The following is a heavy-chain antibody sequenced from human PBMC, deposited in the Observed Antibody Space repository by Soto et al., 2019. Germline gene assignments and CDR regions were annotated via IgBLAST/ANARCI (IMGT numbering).Heavy chain of an antibody. CDR1: GGSISSYY. D-gene: IGHD3-22*01. CDR3: ARAKGTMSTGYYFDY. CDR2: IYYSGST. Sequence: SETLSLTCTVSGGSISSYYWSWIRQPPGKGLEWIGYIYYSGSTNYNPSLKSRVTISVDTSKNQFSLKLSSVTAADTAVYYCARAKGTMSTGYYFDYWGQGTLVTVSS. V-gene: IGHV4-59*01. J-gene: IGHJ4*02.